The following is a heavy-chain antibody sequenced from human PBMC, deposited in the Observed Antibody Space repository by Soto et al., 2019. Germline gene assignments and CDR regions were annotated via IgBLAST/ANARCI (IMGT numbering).Heavy chain of an antibody. CDR3: ARGATIFGVAAYSYYEMEV. D-gene: IGHD3-3*01. Sequence: QVQLVQSGAEVKKPGSSVKVSCRASGGTFSNYAISWVRQAPGQGLEWMGGIVPAFVTPNYAQNLQGRITITADDATTTVYMDLSSLRSEDTAVYYCARGATIFGVAAYSYYEMEVWGQGTTVTGAS. V-gene: IGHV1-69*01. CDR2: IVPAFVTP. J-gene: IGHJ6*02. CDR1: GGTFSNYA.